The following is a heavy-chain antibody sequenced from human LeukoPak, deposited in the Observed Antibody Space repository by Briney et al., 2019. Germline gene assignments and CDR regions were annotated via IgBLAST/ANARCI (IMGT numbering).Heavy chain of an antibody. D-gene: IGHD2-21*02. CDR2: IPGTGSGT. J-gene: IGHJ6*02. CDR1: GFTFRSYA. CDR3: ARDRVTTFSGARLWVDYYYGMDA. V-gene: IGHV3-23*01. Sequence: GGSLRLSCAASGFTFRSYALNWVCQAPGKGLEWVSAIPGTGSGTYYADSVKGRFTVSRDSSKKTLYLEMKSLRAEDTAVYYCARDRVTTFSGARLWVDYYYGMDAWGQGTTVTVSS.